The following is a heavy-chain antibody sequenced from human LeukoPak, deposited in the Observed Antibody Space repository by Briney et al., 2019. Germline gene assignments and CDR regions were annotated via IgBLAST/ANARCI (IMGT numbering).Heavy chain of an antibody. V-gene: IGHV5-51*01. D-gene: IGHD3-22*01. J-gene: IGHJ4*02. CDR1: GYSFTSYW. Sequence: EESLKISCKGSGYSFTSYWIGWVRQMPGKGLEWMGIIYPGDSDTRYSPSFQGQVTISADKSISTAYLQWSSLKASDTAMYYCARQGYDSSGYYYFDYWGQGTLVTVSS. CDR3: ARQGYDSSGYYYFDY. CDR2: IYPGDSDT.